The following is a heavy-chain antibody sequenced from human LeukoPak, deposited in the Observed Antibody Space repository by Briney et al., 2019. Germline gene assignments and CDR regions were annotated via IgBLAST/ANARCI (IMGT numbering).Heavy chain of an antibody. D-gene: IGHD3-16*01. CDR2: ISGDGGST. CDR1: GFTFSSYW. CDR3: VRGGVDY. J-gene: IGHJ4*02. Sequence: QPGGSLRLSCVASGFTFSSYWIHWVRQAPGKGLVWVSRISGDGGSTDYADSVKGRFTISRDNAKNTLYLQMNSLRVKDTAVYYCVRGGVDYWGQGTLVTVSS. V-gene: IGHV3-74*01.